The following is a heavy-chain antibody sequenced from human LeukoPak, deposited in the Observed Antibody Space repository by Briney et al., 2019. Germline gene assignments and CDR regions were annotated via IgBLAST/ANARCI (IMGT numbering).Heavy chain of an antibody. CDR1: GGSISSYY. J-gene: IGHJ6*02. D-gene: IGHD6-13*01. V-gene: IGHV4-59*01. Sequence: SETLSLTCTVSGGSISSYYWSWIRQPPGKGLEWIGYIYYSGSTNYNPSLKSRVTISVDTSKNQFSLKLSSVTAADTAVYYCARCFSSSAKAVYYYGMDVWGQGTTVTVSS. CDR3: ARCFSSSAKAVYYYGMDV. CDR2: IYYSGST.